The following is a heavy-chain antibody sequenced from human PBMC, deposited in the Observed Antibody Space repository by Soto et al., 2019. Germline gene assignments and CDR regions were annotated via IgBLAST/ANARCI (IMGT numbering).Heavy chain of an antibody. CDR1: GFTFSSYD. V-gene: IGHV3-13*01. J-gene: IGHJ6*03. Sequence: EVQLVESGGGLVQPGGSLRLSCAASGFTFSSYDMHWVRQATGKGLEWVSAIGTAGDTYYPGSVKGRFTISRENAKNSLYLQMHSLRAGDTAVYYCARGRVDILTGYSSDYYYYYYMDVWGKGTTVTVSS. CDR3: ARGRVDILTGYSSDYYYYYYMDV. D-gene: IGHD3-9*01. CDR2: IGTAGDT.